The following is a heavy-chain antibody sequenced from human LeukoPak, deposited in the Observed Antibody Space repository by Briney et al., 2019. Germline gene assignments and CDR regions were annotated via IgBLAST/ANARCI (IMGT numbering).Heavy chain of an antibody. V-gene: IGHV1-69*13. CDR3: ASGPLSRYSSSSENTTDY. Sequence: ASVKVSCKASGGTFSSYAISWVRQAPGQGLEWMGRIIPIFGTANYAQKFQGRVTITADESTSTAYMELSSLRSEDTAVYYCASGPLSRYSSSSENTTDYWGQGTLVTVSS. J-gene: IGHJ4*02. CDR2: IIPIFGTA. D-gene: IGHD6-6*01. CDR1: GGTFSSYA.